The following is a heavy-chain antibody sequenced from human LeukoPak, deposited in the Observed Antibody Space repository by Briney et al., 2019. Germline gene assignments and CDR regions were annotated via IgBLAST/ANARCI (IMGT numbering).Heavy chain of an antibody. D-gene: IGHD1-1*01. CDR1: GGSISSSSYY. Sequence: SETLSLTCTVSGGSISSSSYYWGWIRQPPGKGLEWIGSIYYSGSTYYNPSLKSRVTISVDTSKNQFSLKLSSVTAADTAVYYCARGYERHYYGMDVWGQGTTVTVSS. V-gene: IGHV4-39*01. J-gene: IGHJ6*02. CDR3: ARGYERHYYGMDV. CDR2: IYYSGST.